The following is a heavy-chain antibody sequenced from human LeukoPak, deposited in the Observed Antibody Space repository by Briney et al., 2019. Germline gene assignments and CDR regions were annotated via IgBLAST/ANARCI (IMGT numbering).Heavy chain of an antibody. CDR2: INAGNGNT. D-gene: IGHD3-9*01. Sequence: ASVKVSCKASGYTFTSYAMRWVRQAPGQRLEWMGWINAGNGNTKYSQKFQGRVTITRDTSASTAYMELSSLRSEDTAVYYCARALPPDDILTGTLDYWGQGTLVTVSS. V-gene: IGHV1-3*01. CDR3: ARALPPDDILTGTLDY. CDR1: GYTFTSYA. J-gene: IGHJ4*02.